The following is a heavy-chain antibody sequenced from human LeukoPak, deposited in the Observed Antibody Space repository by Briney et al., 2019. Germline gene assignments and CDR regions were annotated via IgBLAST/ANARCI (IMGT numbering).Heavy chain of an antibody. CDR2: INPNSGGT. D-gene: IGHD6-6*01. Sequence: ASVKVSCKASGYTFTGYYMHWVRQAPGQGLEWMGWINPNSGGTNYAQKFQGRVTMTRDTSISTAYMELSRLRSDDTAVYYCARDQSDSSSSDYWGQGTLVTVSS. CDR1: GYTFTGYY. V-gene: IGHV1-2*02. J-gene: IGHJ4*02. CDR3: ARDQSDSSSSDY.